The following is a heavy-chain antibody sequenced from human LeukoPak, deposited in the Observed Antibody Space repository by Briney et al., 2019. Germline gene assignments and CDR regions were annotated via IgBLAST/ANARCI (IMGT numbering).Heavy chain of an antibody. J-gene: IGHJ5*02. CDR1: GFTFSSYW. D-gene: IGHD2-15*01. Sequence: GGSLKLSCAASGFTFSSYWMHWVRQVPGKGLVWVSRINSDGSSTGYADSVKGRFTISRDNAKNTLYPQMNSLRAEDTAVYYCARDQNIVVVVAADTYNWFDPWGQGTLVTVSS. CDR2: INSDGSST. V-gene: IGHV3-74*01. CDR3: ARDQNIVVVVAADTYNWFDP.